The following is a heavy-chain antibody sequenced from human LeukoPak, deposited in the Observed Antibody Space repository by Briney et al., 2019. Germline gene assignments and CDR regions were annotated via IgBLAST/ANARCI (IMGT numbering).Heavy chain of an antibody. V-gene: IGHV4-38-2*02. D-gene: IGHD3-10*01. CDR3: ARVLGYYGSGTRDFDY. CDR1: GYSISSGYY. CDR2: MYHSGST. Sequence: PSETLSLTCSVSGYSISSGYYWGWIRQPPGKGLEWIGSMYHSGSTYYNPSLKSRVTMSADTSKNQFSLKLSSVTAADTAVYYCARVLGYYGSGTRDFDYWGQGTLVTVSS. J-gene: IGHJ4*02.